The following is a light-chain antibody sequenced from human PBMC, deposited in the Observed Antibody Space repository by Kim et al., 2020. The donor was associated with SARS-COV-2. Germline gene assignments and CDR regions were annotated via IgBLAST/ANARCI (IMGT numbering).Light chain of an antibody. V-gene: IGKV3-20*01. CDR1: QSVSSSY. CDR3: QQYGSSPRT. CDR2: GAS. J-gene: IGKJ1*01. Sequence: EIVLTQSPGTLCLSPGERATLSCRASQSVSSSYLAWYQQKPGQAPRLLIYGASSRAPGIPDRFSGSGSGTDFTLTISRLEPEDFAVYYCQQYGSSPRTFGQGTKVDIK.